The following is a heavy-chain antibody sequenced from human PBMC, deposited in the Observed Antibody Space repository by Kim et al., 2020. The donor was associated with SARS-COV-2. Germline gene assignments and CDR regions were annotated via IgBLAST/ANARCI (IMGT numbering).Heavy chain of an antibody. CDR1: GFSFSLNC. CDR3: ARETFWRFDY. CDR2: IKPDGSEK. D-gene: IGHD3-3*01. V-gene: IGHV3-7*03. J-gene: IGHJ4*02. Sequence: GGSLRLSCAASGFSFSLNCVRWVRQAPGKGLEWVAKIKPDGSEKSYLDSVKGRFTISRDNAKNSLFLQTDTLRADDTAIYYCARETFWRFDYRGQGTLVT.